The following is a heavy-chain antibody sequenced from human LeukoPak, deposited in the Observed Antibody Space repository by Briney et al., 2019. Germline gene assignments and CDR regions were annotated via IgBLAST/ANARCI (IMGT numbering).Heavy chain of an antibody. CDR1: GGSISSSSYY. V-gene: IGHV4-39*07. CDR2: IYYSGST. D-gene: IGHD2-15*01. J-gene: IGHJ3*02. Sequence: SETLSLTCTVSGGSISSSSYYWGWIRQPPGKGLEWIGSIYYSGSTYYNPSLKSRVTISVDTSKNQFSLKLSSVTAEDTAVYYCAREEVAANAFDIWGQGTMVTVSS. CDR3: AREEVAANAFDI.